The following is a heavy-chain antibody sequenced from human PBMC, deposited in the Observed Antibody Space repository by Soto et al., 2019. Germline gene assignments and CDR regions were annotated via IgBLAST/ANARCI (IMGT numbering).Heavy chain of an antibody. CDR2: FDPEDGET. Sequence: ASVKVCCKVSGYTLTELSMHWVRQAPGKGLEWMGGFDPEDGETIYAQKFQGRVTMTEDTSTDTAYMELSSLRSEDTAVDYCATDLARYYYDSNGGQGTLVTV. V-gene: IGHV1-24*01. D-gene: IGHD3-22*01. CDR1: GYTLTELS. CDR3: ATDLARYYYDSN. J-gene: IGHJ4*02.